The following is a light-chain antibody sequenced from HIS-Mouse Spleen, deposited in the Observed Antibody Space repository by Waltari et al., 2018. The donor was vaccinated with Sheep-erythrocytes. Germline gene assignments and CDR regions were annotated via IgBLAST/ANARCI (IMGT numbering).Light chain of an antibody. CDR3: CSYAGSYNHV. Sequence: QSALTQPRSVSGSPAQSVTISCPGPSRDSGGYYYVPWYQQHPGKAPKLMIYDVSKRPSGVPDRFSGSKSGNTASLTISGLQAEDEADYYCCSYAGSYNHVFATGTKVTVL. CDR2: DVS. V-gene: IGLV2-11*01. J-gene: IGLJ1*01. CDR1: SRDSGGYYY.